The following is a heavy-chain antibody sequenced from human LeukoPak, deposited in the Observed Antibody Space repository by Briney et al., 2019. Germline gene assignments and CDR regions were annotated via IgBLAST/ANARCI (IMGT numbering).Heavy chain of an antibody. CDR1: GFTFSSYW. V-gene: IGHV3-7*01. Sequence: GGSLRLSCAASGFTFSSYWMSWVRQAPGKGLEWVANIKQDGSEKYYVDSVKGRFTISKDNAKNSLYLQMNSLRAEDTAVYYCARDPATTVTTYAYWGQGTLVTVSS. J-gene: IGHJ4*02. D-gene: IGHD4-17*01. CDR3: ARDPATTVTTYAY. CDR2: IKQDGSEK.